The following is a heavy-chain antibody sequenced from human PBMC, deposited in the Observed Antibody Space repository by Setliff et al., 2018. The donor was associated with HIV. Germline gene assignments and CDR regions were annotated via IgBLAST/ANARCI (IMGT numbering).Heavy chain of an antibody. CDR2: IWYDGSNK. Sequence: GSLRLSCAASGFTFSSYGMHWVRQAPGKGLEWVAVIWYDGSNKYYADSVKGRFTISRDNSKNTLYLQMNSLRAEDTAVYYCAREGMTTVTYYFDYWGQGTLVTVSS. CDR1: GFTFSSYG. CDR3: AREGMTTVTYYFDY. J-gene: IGHJ4*02. V-gene: IGHV3-33*01. D-gene: IGHD4-17*01.